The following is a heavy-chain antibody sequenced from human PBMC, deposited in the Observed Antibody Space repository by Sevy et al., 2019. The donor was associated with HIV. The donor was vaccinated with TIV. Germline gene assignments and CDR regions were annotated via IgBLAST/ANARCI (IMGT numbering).Heavy chain of an antibody. CDR3: ARGVTMIQGVGNAFDV. V-gene: IGHV3-11*06. D-gene: IGHD3-10*01. Sequence: GGSLRLSCGTSGFTFSDYYMTWIRQAPGKGQEWIAYISSNGRYTNYADSVKGRFTISRDNSLYLQMNSLRAEDTAVYYCARGVTMIQGVGNAFDVWGQGTNVTVSS. J-gene: IGHJ3*01. CDR1: GFTFSDYY. CDR2: ISSNGRYT.